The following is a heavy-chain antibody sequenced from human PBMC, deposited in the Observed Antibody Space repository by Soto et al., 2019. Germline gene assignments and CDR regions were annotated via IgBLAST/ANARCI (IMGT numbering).Heavy chain of an antibody. D-gene: IGHD6-19*01. CDR3: ARDPVAGRYYYYYGMDV. Sequence: SETLSLTCTVSGGSISSYYWSWIRQPPGKGLEWIGYIYYSGSTNYNPSLKSRVTISVDTSKNQFSLKLSSVTAADTAVYYCARDPVAGRYYYYYGMDVCGQGPTVTVYS. V-gene: IGHV4-59*01. CDR2: IYYSGST. J-gene: IGHJ6*02. CDR1: GGSISSYY.